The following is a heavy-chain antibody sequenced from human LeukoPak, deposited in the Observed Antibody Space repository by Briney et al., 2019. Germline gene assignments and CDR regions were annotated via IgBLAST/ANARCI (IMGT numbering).Heavy chain of an antibody. Sequence: TPAETLSLTCTVSGGSISSGGYYWSWIRQHPGKGLEWIGYIYYSGSTYYNPSLKSRVTISVDTSKNQFSLKLSSVTAADTAVYYCARDGYIVATVWGQGTLVTVSS. V-gene: IGHV4-31*03. D-gene: IGHD5-12*01. CDR1: GGSISSGGYY. CDR3: ARDGYIVATV. J-gene: IGHJ4*02. CDR2: IYYSGST.